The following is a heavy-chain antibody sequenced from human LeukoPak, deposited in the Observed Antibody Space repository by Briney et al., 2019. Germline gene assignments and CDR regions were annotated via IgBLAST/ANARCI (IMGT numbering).Heavy chain of an antibody. V-gene: IGHV3-23*01. Sequence: PGGSLRLSCAASGFTFSSYGMSWVRQAPGKGLEWVSAISGSGGSTYYADSVKGRFTISRDNSKNTLYLQMNSLRAEDTAVYYCAKGGRYYGSGSYYNPDAFDIWGQGTMVTVSS. CDR1: GFTFSSYG. CDR3: AKGGRYYGSGSYYNPDAFDI. D-gene: IGHD3-10*01. CDR2: ISGSGGST. J-gene: IGHJ3*02.